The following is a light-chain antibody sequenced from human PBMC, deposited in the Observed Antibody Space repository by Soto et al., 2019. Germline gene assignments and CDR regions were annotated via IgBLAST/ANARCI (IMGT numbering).Light chain of an antibody. V-gene: IGLV1-40*01. CDR1: GSNIGTGYD. CDR3: QSYDSSLSGGV. J-gene: IGLJ1*01. Sequence: QSVLTQPPSVSGARGQRVTISCTGSGSNIGTGYDIHWYQQLPGTAPKLLIYGNSNRPSGVPDRLSGSKSGTSASLAITGLQAEDEADYYCQSYDSSLSGGVFGTGTKLTVL. CDR2: GNS.